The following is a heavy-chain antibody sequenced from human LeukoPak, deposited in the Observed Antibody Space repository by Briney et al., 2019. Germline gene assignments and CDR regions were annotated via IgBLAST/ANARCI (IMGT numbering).Heavy chain of an antibody. V-gene: IGHV3-21*04. CDR3: TRDPRRLDY. CDR2: ITSSGTYI. J-gene: IGHJ4*02. Sequence: GGSLRLSCATSGFTFNNYNMNWVRQAPGRALEWVSSITSSGTYIFYADSVKGRFTISRDNAKNSLYLQMNSLRAEDTAVYYCTRDPRRLDYWGQGTLVTVSS. CDR1: GFTFNNYN.